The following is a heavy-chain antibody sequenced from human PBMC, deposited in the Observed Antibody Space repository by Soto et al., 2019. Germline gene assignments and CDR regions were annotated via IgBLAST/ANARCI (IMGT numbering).Heavy chain of an antibody. CDR1: GESIRSSSYY. V-gene: IGHV4-39*01. Sequence: SETLSLTCMVSGESIRSSSYYWGWIRQPPGKGLEWIGSIYYSGRTYYNPSFKSRVTISIDTSKNQFSLKLSSVTATDTAVYYCARQRTTVVTQAYFDHWGQGALVTVS. J-gene: IGHJ4*02. CDR3: ARQRTTVVTQAYFDH. CDR2: IYYSGRT. D-gene: IGHD2-21*02.